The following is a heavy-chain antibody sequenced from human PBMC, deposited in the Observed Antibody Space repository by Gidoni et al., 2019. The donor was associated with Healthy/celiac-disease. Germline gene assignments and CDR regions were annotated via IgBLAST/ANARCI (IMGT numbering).Heavy chain of an antibody. D-gene: IGHD2-2*01. J-gene: IGHJ4*02. CDR2: IIPILGIA. Sequence: QVQLVQSGAEVKKPGSSVKVSCKASGGTFSSYTISWVRQAPGQGLEWMGRIIPILGIANYAQKFQGRVTITADKSTSTAYMELSSLRSEDTAVYYCARDAGGQLPLGYWGQGTLVTVSS. V-gene: IGHV1-69*08. CDR1: GGTFSSYT. CDR3: ARDAGGQLPLGY.